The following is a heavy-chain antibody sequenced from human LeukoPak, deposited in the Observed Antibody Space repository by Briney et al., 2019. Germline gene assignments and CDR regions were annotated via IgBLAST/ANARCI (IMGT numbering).Heavy chain of an antibody. J-gene: IGHJ4*02. V-gene: IGHV3-48*01. CDR2: ISSSSSTI. Sequence: PGGSLRLSCAASGFTFSSYRMNWVRQAPGKGPAWVSYISSSSSTIYYADSVKGRFTISRDNAKSSLYLQMNSLRAEDTAVYYCARASLYSGSQNFDYWGQGTLVTVSS. CDR3: ARASLYSGSQNFDY. CDR1: GFTFSSYR. D-gene: IGHD1-26*01.